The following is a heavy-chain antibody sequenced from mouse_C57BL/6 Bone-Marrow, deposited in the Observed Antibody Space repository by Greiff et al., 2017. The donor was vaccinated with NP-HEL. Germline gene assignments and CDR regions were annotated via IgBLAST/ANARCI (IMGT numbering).Heavy chain of an antibody. CDR3: ARDGGSSLAWFAY. CDR1: GFTFSSYA. D-gene: IGHD1-1*01. CDR2: ISDGGSYT. J-gene: IGHJ3*01. Sequence: EVHLVESGGGLVKPGGSLKLSCAASGFTFSSYAMSWVRQTPEKRLEWVATISDGGSYTYYPDNVKGRFTISRDNAKNNLYLQMSHLKSEDTAMYYCARDGGSSLAWFAYWGQGTLVTVSA. V-gene: IGHV5-4*01.